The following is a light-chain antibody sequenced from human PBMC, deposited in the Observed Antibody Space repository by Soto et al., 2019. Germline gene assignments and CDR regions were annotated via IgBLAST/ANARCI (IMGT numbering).Light chain of an antibody. Sequence: QPLLTQSPSASASLGASVKLTCTLSSGHSSNAIAWHQQLPQKGPRYLMKVNNDGSHTKGAGIPDRFSGSSSGAERYLIISSLQSDDEADYYCQTWETGSVIFGGGTKVTVL. V-gene: IGLV4-69*01. CDR1: SGHSSNA. CDR2: VNNDGSH. J-gene: IGLJ2*01. CDR3: QTWETGSVI.